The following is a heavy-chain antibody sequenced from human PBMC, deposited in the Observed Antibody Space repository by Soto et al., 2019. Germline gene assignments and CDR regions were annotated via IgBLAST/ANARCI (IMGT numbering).Heavy chain of an antibody. J-gene: IGHJ6*03. CDR2: IYSGGST. CDR3: ARDTFGESPFYYYYMDV. Sequence: GGSLRLSCAASGFTVSSNYMSWVRQAPGKGLEWVSVIYSGGSTYYADSVKGRFTISRHNSKNTLYLQMNSLRAEDTAVYYCARDTFGESPFYYYYMDVWGKGTTVTVSS. V-gene: IGHV3-53*04. D-gene: IGHD3-10*01. CDR1: GFTVSSNY.